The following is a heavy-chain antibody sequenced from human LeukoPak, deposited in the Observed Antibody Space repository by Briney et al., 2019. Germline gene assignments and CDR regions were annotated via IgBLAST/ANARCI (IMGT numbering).Heavy chain of an antibody. CDR2: IWYDGSNK. V-gene: IGHV3-33*01. CDR3: ARFLQLPHEIDY. D-gene: IGHD1-26*01. CDR1: GFTFSSYG. Sequence: PGRSLRLSCAASGFTFSSYGMHWVRQAPGKGLEWVAVIWYDGSNKYYADSVKGRFTISRDNSKNTLYLQMNSLRAEDTAVYYCARFLQLPHEIDYWGQGTLVTVSS. J-gene: IGHJ4*02.